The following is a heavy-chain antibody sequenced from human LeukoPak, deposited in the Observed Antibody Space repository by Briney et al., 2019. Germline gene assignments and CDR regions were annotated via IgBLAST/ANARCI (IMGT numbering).Heavy chain of an antibody. Sequence: GGSLRLSCAASGFTFSTYSISWVRQAPGRGLEWVSSISSSSSYMYYADAVKGRFTISRDNAKNSHYLQMNSLRAEDTAVYYCARSLSPYHDYDAFDIWGQGTMVTVSS. J-gene: IGHJ3*02. CDR2: ISSSSSYM. CDR3: ARSLSPYHDYDAFDI. CDR1: GFTFSTYS. V-gene: IGHV3-21*01. D-gene: IGHD4-17*01.